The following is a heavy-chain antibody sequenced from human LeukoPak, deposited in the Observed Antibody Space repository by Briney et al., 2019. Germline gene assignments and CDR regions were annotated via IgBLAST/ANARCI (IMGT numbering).Heavy chain of an antibody. CDR3: ARPAAVAGRFLEWLPAYYYSYMDV. J-gene: IGHJ6*03. D-gene: IGHD3-3*01. Sequence: GRSLRLSCAASGFTFSRHSMHWVRQAPGKGLEWVAVISYDGSNKYYADSVKGRFTISRDSSRNTVYLQMNSLRSEDTAVYYCARPAAVAGRFLEWLPAYYYSYMDVWGKGTTVTVSS. CDR2: ISYDGSNK. CDR1: GFTFSRHS. V-gene: IGHV3-30*01.